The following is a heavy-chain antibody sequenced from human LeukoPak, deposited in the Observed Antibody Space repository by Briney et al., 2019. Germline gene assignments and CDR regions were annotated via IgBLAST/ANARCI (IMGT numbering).Heavy chain of an antibody. CDR3: ARGGRGSSTDY. CDR2: IYHSGST. Sequence: PSQTLSLTCTVSGGSISSGGYYWSWIRQPPGKGLEWIGYIYHSGSTYYNPSLKSRVTISVDRSKNQFSLKLSSVTAADTAVYYCARGGRGSSTDYWGQGTLVTVSS. D-gene: IGHD1-26*01. V-gene: IGHV4-30-2*01. J-gene: IGHJ4*02. CDR1: GGSISSGGYY.